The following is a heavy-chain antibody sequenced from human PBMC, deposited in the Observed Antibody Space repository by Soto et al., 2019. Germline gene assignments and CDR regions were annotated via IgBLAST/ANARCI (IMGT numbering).Heavy chain of an antibody. CDR2: IGDSGAST. J-gene: IGHJ6*04. CDR3: AEGVELDV. V-gene: IGHV3-23*01. Sequence: EVLLLESGGGLVQPGGSLRLSCEASGFSFSSFAMNWVRQAPGKGLEWVSAIGDSGASTYYADSVKGRFTISRDNSRNTLYPHLTSLPAADTAVYYCAEGVELDVWGNGTMVTVSS. D-gene: IGHD1-26*01. CDR1: GFSFSSFA.